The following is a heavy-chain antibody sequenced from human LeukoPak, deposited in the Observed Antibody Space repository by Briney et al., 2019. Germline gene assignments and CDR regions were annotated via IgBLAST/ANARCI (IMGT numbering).Heavy chain of an antibody. V-gene: IGHV3-7*01. CDR2: IKQDGSEK. Sequence: GGSLRLSCAASGFTFSSYWMSWVRQAPGKGLEWVANIKQDGSEKYYVDSVKGRFTISRDNAKNSLYLQMNSLRAEDTAVYYCARDGPPYDILTGYFHSNFDYWGQGTLVTVSS. D-gene: IGHD3-9*01. J-gene: IGHJ4*02. CDR3: ARDGPPYDILTGYFHSNFDY. CDR1: GFTFSSYW.